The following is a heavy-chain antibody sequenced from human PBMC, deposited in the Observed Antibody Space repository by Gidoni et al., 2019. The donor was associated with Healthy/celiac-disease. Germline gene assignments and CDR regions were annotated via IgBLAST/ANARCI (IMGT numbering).Heavy chain of an antibody. CDR3: ARALALYDFWGTPAAFDI. J-gene: IGHJ3*02. D-gene: IGHD3-3*01. V-gene: IGHV3-21*01. CDR1: GFTFSSYS. CDR2: ISSSSSYI. Sequence: VSLRLSCAASGFTFSSYSMNWVRQAPGKGLEWVSSISSSSSYIYYADSVKGRFTISRDNAKNSLYLQMNSLRAEDTAVYYCARALALYDFWGTPAAFDIWGQGTMVTVSS.